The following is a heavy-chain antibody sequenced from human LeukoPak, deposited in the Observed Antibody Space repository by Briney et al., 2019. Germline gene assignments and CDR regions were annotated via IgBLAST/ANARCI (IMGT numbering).Heavy chain of an antibody. CDR1: GGSISSGSYY. CDR3: ARDGRNYYYMDV. CDR2: IYISGST. J-gene: IGHJ6*03. V-gene: IGHV4-61*02. D-gene: IGHD3/OR15-3a*01. Sequence: SETLSLTCTVSGGSISSGSYYWSWIRQPAGKGLEWIALIYISGSTNYNPSLKSRVTISVDTSKNQFSLKLSSVTAADTAVYYCARDGRNYYYMDVWGKGTTVTVSS.